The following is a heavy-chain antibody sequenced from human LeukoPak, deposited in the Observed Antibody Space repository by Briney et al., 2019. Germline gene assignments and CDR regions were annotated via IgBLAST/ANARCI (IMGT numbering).Heavy chain of an antibody. CDR1: GGSISSYY. J-gene: IGHJ5*02. CDR2: IYYSGST. Sequence: SETLSLTRTVSGGSISSYYWSWIRQPPGKGLEWIGYIYYSGSTNYKPPLKSRVTISVDTSKNQFSLKLSSVTAADTAVYYCARGGYYGSGNDFRFDPWGQGTLVTVSS. V-gene: IGHV4-59*01. CDR3: ARGGYYGSGNDFRFDP. D-gene: IGHD3-10*01.